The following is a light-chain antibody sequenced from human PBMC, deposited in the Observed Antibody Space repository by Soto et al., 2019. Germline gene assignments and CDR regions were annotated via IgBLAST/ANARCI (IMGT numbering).Light chain of an antibody. Sequence: EIVMTQSPATLSVFPGERATLSCRASQSVSNKLAWYQQKPGQAPRLLIYGASSRATGIPARFSGSGSGTEFTLTISSLQSEDFAVYYCQQYDDWPPLTFGGGTKVEIK. CDR3: QQYDDWPPLT. CDR2: GAS. CDR1: QSVSNK. J-gene: IGKJ4*01. V-gene: IGKV3-15*01.